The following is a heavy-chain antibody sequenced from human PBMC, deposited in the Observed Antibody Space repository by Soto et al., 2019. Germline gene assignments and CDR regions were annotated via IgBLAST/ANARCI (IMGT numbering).Heavy chain of an antibody. CDR3: ATLGAYYYGMDV. CDR2: INAGNGNT. Sequence: ASVKVSCKAIGYTFSSYAMHWVRQAPGQRLEWMGWINAGNGNTTYAQNFQGRVIMTRDTSASTVYMELSSLRSEDTAVYYCATLGAYYYGMDVWGQGTTVTVSS. J-gene: IGHJ6*02. CDR1: GYTFSSYA. V-gene: IGHV1-3*01.